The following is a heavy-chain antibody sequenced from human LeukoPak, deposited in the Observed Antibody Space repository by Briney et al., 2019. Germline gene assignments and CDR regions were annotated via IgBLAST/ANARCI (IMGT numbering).Heavy chain of an antibody. D-gene: IGHD6-13*01. CDR2: ISNGGSTI. CDR1: GFTFSDYY. Sequence: PGGSLRLSCAASGFTFSDYYMSWIRQAPGKGLEWLSYISNGGSTIYYADSVKGGFTISRDNAKNSLYLQMNSLRAEDTAVYYCAKRPRGVSGDSNYDYWGQGTLVTVSS. J-gene: IGHJ4*02. V-gene: IGHV3-11*01. CDR3: AKRPRGVSGDSNYDY.